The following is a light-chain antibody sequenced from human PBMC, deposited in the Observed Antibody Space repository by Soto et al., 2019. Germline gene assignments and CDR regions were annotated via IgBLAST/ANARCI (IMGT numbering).Light chain of an antibody. Sequence: QSVLTQPPSASVTPRQWVTISCYGSSSNLGRYHLTCHQRQPGSGTKLRFGGRNPRPSGVPNRLSGSKSGTSGSLTISGLQSEDEADYYCEAWDDSLNGRVFGTGTKVAVL. CDR2: GRN. V-gene: IGLV1-44*01. CDR1: SSNLGRYH. CDR3: EAWDDSLNGRV. J-gene: IGLJ1*01.